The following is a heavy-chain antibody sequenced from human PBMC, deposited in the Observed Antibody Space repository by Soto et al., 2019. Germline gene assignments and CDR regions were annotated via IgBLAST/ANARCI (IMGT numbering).Heavy chain of an antibody. J-gene: IGHJ3*02. CDR1: GLTFSSYW. Sequence: GGSLRLSCAASGLTFSSYWMSWVRQAPGKGLEWVANIKQDGSEKYYVDSVKGRFTISRDNAKNSLYLQMNSLRAEDTAVYYCASQGRLPDAFDICGQGTLVTVSS. D-gene: IGHD2-15*01. CDR2: IKQDGSEK. V-gene: IGHV3-7*01. CDR3: ASQGRLPDAFDI.